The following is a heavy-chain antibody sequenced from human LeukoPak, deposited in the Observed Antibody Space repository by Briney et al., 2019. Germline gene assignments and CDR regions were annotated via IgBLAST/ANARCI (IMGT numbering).Heavy chain of an antibody. CDR2: IYYSGST. J-gene: IGHJ5*02. V-gene: IGHV4-39*01. D-gene: IGHD6-13*01. Sequence: SETLSLTCTVSGGSISSYYWGWIRQPPGKGLEWIGSIYYSGSTYYNPSLKSRVTISVDTSKNQFSLKLSSVTAADTAVYYCARQFRGGSSWYGHWFDPWGQGTLVTVSS. CDR3: ARQFRGGSSWYGHWFDP. CDR1: GGSISSYY.